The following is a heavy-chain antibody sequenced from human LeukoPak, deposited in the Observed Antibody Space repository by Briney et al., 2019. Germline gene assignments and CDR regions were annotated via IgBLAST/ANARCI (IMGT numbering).Heavy chain of an antibody. CDR3: ARVATMVRGVIGNWFDP. V-gene: IGHV1-2*02. Sequence: ASVKVSCKASGYTFTGNYMHWVRQAPGQGLEWMGWINPNSGGTNYAQKFQGRVTMTRDTSISTAYMELSRLRSDDTAVYYCARVATMVRGVIGNWFDPWGQGTLVTVSS. J-gene: IGHJ5*02. CDR2: INPNSGGT. D-gene: IGHD3-10*01. CDR1: GYTFTGNY.